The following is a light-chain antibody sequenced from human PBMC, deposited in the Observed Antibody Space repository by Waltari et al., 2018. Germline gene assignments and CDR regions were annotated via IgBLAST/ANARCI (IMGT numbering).Light chain of an antibody. J-gene: IGKJ2*01. CDR1: QSVSRNY. CDR3: QQYGRSWNT. CDR2: GSY. V-gene: IGKV3-20*01. Sequence: EIVLTQSPAPLSLSPGARATLSCRASQSVSRNYLAWYQQKPGQAPTPLIHGSYSRATGIPARVSGSGSGKDFTLTISRLEPEDLAVYYCQQYGRSWNTFGQGTKLEIK.